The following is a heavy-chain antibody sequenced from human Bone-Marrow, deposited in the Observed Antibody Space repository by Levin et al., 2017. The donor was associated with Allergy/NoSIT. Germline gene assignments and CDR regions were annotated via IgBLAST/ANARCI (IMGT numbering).Heavy chain of an antibody. Sequence: PGGSLRLSCTVSGFTVSSNYVGWVRQAPGKGLEWVSLIYSGGTTYYADSVKGRFTISRDNSRNTVYLQMDSLRAEDTAVYYCARDPMIVVGYIGSYSFDIWGQGTMVTVSS. CDR2: IYSGGTT. D-gene: IGHD3-22*01. CDR1: GFTVSSNY. J-gene: IGHJ3*02. CDR3: ARDPMIVVGYIGSYSFDI. V-gene: IGHV3-66*01.